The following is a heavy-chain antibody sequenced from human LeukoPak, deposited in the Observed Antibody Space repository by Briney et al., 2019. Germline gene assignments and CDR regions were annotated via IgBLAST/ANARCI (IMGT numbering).Heavy chain of an antibody. J-gene: IGHJ3*02. CDR2: KYYSGDT. D-gene: IGHD3-3*01. Sequence: SETLSLTCTVSGGSINSSDHYWAWIRQPPGKGLEWIGSKYYSGDTYYSPSLKSRVTISVDTSRNKFALKLNSVTAADTAVYFCARHRLEGDTFDIWGQGTRVTVSS. CDR1: GGSINSSDHY. CDR3: ARHRLEGDTFDI. V-gene: IGHV4-39*01.